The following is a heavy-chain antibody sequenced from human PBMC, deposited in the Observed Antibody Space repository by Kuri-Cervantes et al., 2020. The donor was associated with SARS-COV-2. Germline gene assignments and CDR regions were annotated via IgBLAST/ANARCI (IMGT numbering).Heavy chain of an antibody. CDR1: GGSISSSSYY. V-gene: IGHV4-39*01. J-gene: IGHJ4*02. CDR2: IYYSGST. CDR3: ARNRYGSGSFPPDY. Sequence: GSLRLSCTVSGGSISSSSYYWGWIRQPPGKGLEWIGSIYYSGSTYYNPSLKSRVTISVDTSKNQFSLKLSSVTAADTAVYYCARNRYGSGSFPPDYWGQGTLVTVSS. D-gene: IGHD3-10*01.